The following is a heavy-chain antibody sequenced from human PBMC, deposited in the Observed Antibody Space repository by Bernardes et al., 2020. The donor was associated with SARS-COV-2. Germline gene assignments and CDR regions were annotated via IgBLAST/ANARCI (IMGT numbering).Heavy chain of an antibody. Sequence: SETLSLTCAVYGGSFSGYYWSWIRQPPGKGLEWIGEINHSGSTNYNPSLKSRVTISVDTSKNQFSLKLSSVTAADTAVYYCARGPDLPCSSTSCYGPRFDPWGQGTLVTVSS. CDR3: ARGPDLPCSSTSCYGPRFDP. J-gene: IGHJ5*02. CDR2: INHSGST. V-gene: IGHV4-34*01. D-gene: IGHD2-2*01. CDR1: GGSFSGYY.